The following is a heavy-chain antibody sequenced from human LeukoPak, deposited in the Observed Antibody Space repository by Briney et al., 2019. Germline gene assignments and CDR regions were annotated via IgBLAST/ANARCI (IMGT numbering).Heavy chain of an antibody. CDR1: GYTFTSYD. D-gene: IGHD3-3*01. CDR2: MNPNSGNT. CDR3: AREEIGLRFLEWLLPNWFDP. V-gene: IGHV1-8*01. Sequence: ASVKVSCKASGYTFTSYDINWVRQATGQGLEWMGWMNPNSGNTGYAQRFQGRVTMTGNTSISTAYMELSSLRSEDTAVYYCAREEIGLRFLEWLLPNWFDPWGQGTLVTVSS. J-gene: IGHJ5*02.